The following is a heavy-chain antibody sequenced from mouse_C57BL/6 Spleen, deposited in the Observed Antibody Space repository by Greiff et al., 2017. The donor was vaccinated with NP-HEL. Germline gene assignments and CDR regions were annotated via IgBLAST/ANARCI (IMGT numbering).Heavy chain of an antibody. D-gene: IGHD1-1*01. J-gene: IGHJ2*01. Sequence: EVMLVESGGGLVKPGGSLKLSCAASGFTFSDYGLHWVRQAPEKGLEWVAYISSGSSTIYYADTVKGRFTISRDNAKNTLFLQMTSLRSEDTAMYCCARPGLLRSPSYYLDYWGQGTTLTVAS. CDR2: ISSGSSTI. CDR1: GFTFSDYG. CDR3: ARPGLLRSPSYYLDY. V-gene: IGHV5-17*01.